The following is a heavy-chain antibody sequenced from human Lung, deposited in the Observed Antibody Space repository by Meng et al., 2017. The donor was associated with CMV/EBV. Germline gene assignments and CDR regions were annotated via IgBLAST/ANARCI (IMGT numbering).Heavy chain of an antibody. J-gene: IGHJ4*02. CDR2: INTNTGNP. CDR1: GNSFTSYA. CDR3: ARGVVGATSGDY. D-gene: IGHD1-26*01. V-gene: IGHV7-4-1*02. Sequence: QVQWLQSRSELKNPAASVKVSCKAAGNSFTSYAMNWVRQAPGQGLEWMGWINTNTGNPTYAQGFTGRFVFSLDPSVSTAYLQISSLKAEDTAVYYCARGVVGATSGDYWGQGTLVTVSS.